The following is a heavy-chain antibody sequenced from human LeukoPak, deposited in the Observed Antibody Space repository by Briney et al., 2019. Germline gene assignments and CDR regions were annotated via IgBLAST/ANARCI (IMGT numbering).Heavy chain of an antibody. CDR1: GGSFSGYY. J-gene: IGHJ4*02. Sequence: SETLSLTCAVYGGSFSGYYWSWIRQPPGKGLEWIGYIYYSGSTNYNPSLKSRVTISVDTSKNQFSLKLSSVTAADTAVYYCARELGSGPFDYRGQGTLVTVSS. D-gene: IGHD3-10*01. CDR3: ARELGSGPFDY. V-gene: IGHV4-59*01. CDR2: IYYSGST.